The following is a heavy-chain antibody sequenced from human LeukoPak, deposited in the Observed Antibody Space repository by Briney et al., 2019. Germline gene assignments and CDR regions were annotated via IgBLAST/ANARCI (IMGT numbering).Heavy chain of an antibody. D-gene: IGHD2/OR15-2a*01. Sequence: GGSLRLSCAASGFTFSTYAMSWVRQAPGQGLEWVSSINGDGGSTYYAESVKGRFTVSRDNSKNTLYLQMNSLSAEDTAVYYCARSNYDSTTFYYHLDLWGQGTLVTVSS. J-gene: IGHJ5*02. V-gene: IGHV3-23*01. CDR2: INGDGGST. CDR3: ARSNYDSTTFYYHLDL. CDR1: GFTFSTYA.